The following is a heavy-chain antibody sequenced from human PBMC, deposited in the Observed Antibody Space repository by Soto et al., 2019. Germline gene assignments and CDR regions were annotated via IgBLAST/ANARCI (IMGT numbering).Heavy chain of an antibody. CDR1: GFIFEEAW. V-gene: IGHV3-15*05. D-gene: IGHD1-26*01. Sequence: PRGSLRLSCAGSGFIFEEAWLSWVRQAPGKRQEWPRRVKKKSDGETTDYAAPVTGRFTISRDDSKPTVYLQMNSLKIEDTGIYYCVAGSPFEYRGQGTLVTVSS. CDR2: VKKKSDGETT. J-gene: IGHJ4*02. CDR3: VAGSPFEY.